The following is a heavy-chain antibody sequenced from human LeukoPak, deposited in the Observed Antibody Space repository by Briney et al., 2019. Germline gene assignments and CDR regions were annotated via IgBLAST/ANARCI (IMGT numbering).Heavy chain of an antibody. V-gene: IGHV4-39*01. J-gene: IGHJ3*02. Sequence: SETLSLTCTVSGGSISSSSYYWGWIRQPPGKGLEWIGSIYYSGSTYYNPSLKSRVTISVDTSENQFSLKLSSVTAADTAVYYWVKVVSSSWDDAFDIWGQGTMVTVSS. CDR2: IYYSGST. D-gene: IGHD6-13*01. CDR3: VKVVSSSWDDAFDI. CDR1: GGSISSSSYY.